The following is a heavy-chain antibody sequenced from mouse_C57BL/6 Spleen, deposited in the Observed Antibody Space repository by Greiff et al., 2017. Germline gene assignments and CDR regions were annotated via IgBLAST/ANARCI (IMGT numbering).Heavy chain of an antibody. CDR2: FYPGSGSI. Sequence: SGAELVKPGASVKLSCKASGYTFTEYTIHWVKQRSGQGLEWIGGFYPGSGSIKYNEKFKDKATLTADKSSSTAYMELSRLTSEDSAVYFCARAHYGSSSPFDYWGQGTTLTVSS. CDR1: GYTFTEYT. J-gene: IGHJ2*01. D-gene: IGHD1-1*01. V-gene: IGHV1-62-2*01. CDR3: ARAHYGSSSPFDY.